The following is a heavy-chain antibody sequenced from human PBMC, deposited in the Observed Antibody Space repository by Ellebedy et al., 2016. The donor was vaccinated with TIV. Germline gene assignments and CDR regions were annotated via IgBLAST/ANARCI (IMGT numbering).Heavy chain of an antibody. V-gene: IGHV3-30*18. CDR2: ISYDGSNK. CDR1: GFTFSSYG. D-gene: IGHD6-13*01. CDR3: AKDQGSSWYASYYGMDV. J-gene: IGHJ6*02. Sequence: GGSLRLXCAASGFTFSSYGMHWVRQAPGKGLEWVAVISYDGSNKYYADSVKGRFTISRDNSKNTLYLQMNSLRAEDTAVYYCAKDQGSSWYASYYGMDVWGQGTTVTVSS.